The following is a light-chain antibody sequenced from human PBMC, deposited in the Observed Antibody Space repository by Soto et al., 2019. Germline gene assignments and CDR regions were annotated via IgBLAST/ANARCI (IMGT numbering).Light chain of an antibody. J-gene: IGLJ1*01. Sequence: QSVLTQPPSASGSPGQRVTISCSGTSCNIGSNTVNWYQQLPGTAPKLLIYSNSQRPSGVPDRFSGSKSGTSASLAICGLQAEDEADYYCAACEGSMNVYVFGTGTKVTVL. CDR1: SCNIGSNT. CDR2: SNS. CDR3: AACEGSMNVYV. V-gene: IGLV1-44*01.